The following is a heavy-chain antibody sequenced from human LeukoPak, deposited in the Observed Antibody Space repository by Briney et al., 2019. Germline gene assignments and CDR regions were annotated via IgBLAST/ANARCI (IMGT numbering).Heavy chain of an antibody. Sequence: SETLSLTCTVSGGSISSSSYYWGWIRQPPGKGLEWIGSIYYSRSTYYNPSLKSRVTISVDTSKNQFSLKLSSLTAADTAVYYCARDSGYYLPHAFDIWGQGTMVTVSS. CDR2: IYYSRST. CDR3: ARDSGYYLPHAFDI. V-gene: IGHV4-39*02. CDR1: GGSISSSSYY. D-gene: IGHD3-22*01. J-gene: IGHJ3*02.